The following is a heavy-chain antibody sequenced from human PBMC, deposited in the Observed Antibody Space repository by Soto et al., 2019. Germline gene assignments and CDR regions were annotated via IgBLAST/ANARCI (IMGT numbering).Heavy chain of an antibody. CDR2: INPNSGGT. CDR3: ARDRLTIFYSGLDDYCYYYGMDV. D-gene: IGHD3-9*01. J-gene: IGHJ6*02. Sequence: ASVKVSCKASGYTFTGYYMHWVRQAPGQGLEWMGWINPNSGGTNYAQKFQGRVTMTRDTSISTAYMELSRLRSDDTAVYYCARDRLTIFYSGLDDYCYYYGMDVWGQGTTVTVSS. CDR1: GYTFTGYY. V-gene: IGHV1-2*02.